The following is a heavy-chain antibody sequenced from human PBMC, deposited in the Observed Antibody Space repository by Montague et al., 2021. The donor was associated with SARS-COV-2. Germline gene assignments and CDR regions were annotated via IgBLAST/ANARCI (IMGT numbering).Heavy chain of an antibody. CDR2: VYISGST. J-gene: IGHJ5*01. V-gene: IGHV4-61*02. D-gene: IGHD3-10*01. Sequence: TLSLTCSVFGDSINNVNYSWSWIRQPAGKGLERIGRVYISGSTDYNPSLKSRVTMLLDKSANELTLQVTSVTAADTAVYYCARVSGYGSGSSFNWFDSWGQGLVVTVSS. CDR3: ARVSGYGSGSSFNWFDS. CDR1: GDSINNVNYS.